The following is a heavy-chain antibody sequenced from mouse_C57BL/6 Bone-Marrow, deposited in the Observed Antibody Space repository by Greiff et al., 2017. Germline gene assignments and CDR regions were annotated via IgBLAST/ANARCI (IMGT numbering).Heavy chain of an antibody. CDR2: ISYSGST. CDR1: GYSITSDY. CDR3: ARYYDYDGGYFDY. J-gene: IGHJ2*01. D-gene: IGHD2-4*01. Sequence: EVKLVESGPGLAKPSQTLSLPCSVTGYSITSDYWNWIRKFPGNKLEYMGYISYSGSTYYNPSLKSRISITRDTSKNQYYLQLNSVTTEDTATYYCARYYDYDGGYFDYWGQGTTLTVSS. V-gene: IGHV3-8*01.